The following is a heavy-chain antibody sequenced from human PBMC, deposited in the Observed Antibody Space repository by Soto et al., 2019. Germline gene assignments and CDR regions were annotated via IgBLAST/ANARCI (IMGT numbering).Heavy chain of an antibody. D-gene: IGHD2-8*01. CDR3: ARGGHCTPSSCYGDYDRGMDV. Sequence: QMQLVQSGDEVKKPGASVRVSCKALGFSFTSYYVHWVRQAPGQGLEWMGNINPSVGSTYYAQKFQGRVTLTGDTSTSTVYMELSSMTSDDTAVYYCARGGHCTPSSCYGDYDRGMDVWGQGTTVTVSS. CDR2: INPSVGST. J-gene: IGHJ6*02. V-gene: IGHV1-46*01. CDR1: GFSFTSYY.